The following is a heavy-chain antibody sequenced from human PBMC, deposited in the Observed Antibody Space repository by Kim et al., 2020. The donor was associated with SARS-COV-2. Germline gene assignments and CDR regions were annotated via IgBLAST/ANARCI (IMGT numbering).Heavy chain of an antibody. CDR3: ARGSSANCYSRIDY. V-gene: IGHV3-30-3*01. J-gene: IGHJ4*02. CDR1: EFTFSSYA. D-gene: IGHD2-2*01. CDR2: TSYDGSNK. Sequence: GGSLRLSCAASEFTFSSYAMHWVRQAPGKGLEWVAVTSYDGSNKYYADSVKGRFTISRDNSNNMLYLQMNSLRTEDTAVYYCARGSSANCYSRIDYWGQGTLVTVSS.